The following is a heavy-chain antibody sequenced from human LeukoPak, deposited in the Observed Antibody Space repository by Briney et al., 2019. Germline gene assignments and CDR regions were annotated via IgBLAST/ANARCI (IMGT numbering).Heavy chain of an antibody. CDR1: GGSFSGYH. J-gene: IGHJ6*03. V-gene: IGHV4-34*01. Sequence: SETLSLTCAVYGGSFSGYHWSWIRQPPGKGMEWIGEINHSGSANYNPSLKSRVTISVDTSKNQFSLKLSSVTAADTAVYYWAREPIVGATYSYYMDVWGKGTTVTVSS. CDR3: AREPIVGATYSYYMDV. D-gene: IGHD1-26*01. CDR2: INHSGSA.